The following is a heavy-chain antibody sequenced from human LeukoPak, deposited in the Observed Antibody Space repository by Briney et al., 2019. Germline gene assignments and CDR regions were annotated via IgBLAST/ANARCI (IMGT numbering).Heavy chain of an antibody. CDR3: ARRPRAAAGIGLFGY. V-gene: IGHV4-39*01. CDR2: IYYSGST. CDR1: GGSISSSSYY. J-gene: IGHJ4*02. Sequence: PSETLSLTCTVSGGSISSSSYYWGWIRQPPGKGLEWIGSIYYSGSTYYNPSLKSRVTISVDTSKNQFSLKLSSVTAADTAVYYCARRPRAAAGIGLFGYWGQGTLVTVSS. D-gene: IGHD6-13*01.